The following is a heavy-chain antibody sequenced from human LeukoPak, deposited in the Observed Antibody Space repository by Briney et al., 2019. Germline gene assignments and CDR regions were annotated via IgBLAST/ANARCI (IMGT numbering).Heavy chain of an antibody. CDR1: GFTFSSYW. CDR2: IKSKTDGGTT. J-gene: IGHJ4*02. D-gene: IGHD3-22*01. Sequence: PGGSLRLSCAASGFTFSSYWMHWVRQAPGKGLEWVGRIKSKTDGGTTDYAAPVKGRFTLSRDDSKTTLYLQMNSLKSEDTAVYYCTTDTSMISYWGQGTLVTVSS. CDR3: TTDTSMISY. V-gene: IGHV3-15*01.